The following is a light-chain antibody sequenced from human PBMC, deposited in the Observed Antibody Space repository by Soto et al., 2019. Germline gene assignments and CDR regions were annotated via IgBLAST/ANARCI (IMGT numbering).Light chain of an antibody. J-gene: IGKJ1*01. V-gene: IGKV3-15*01. CDR2: GAS. Sequence: EIVMTQSPATLSVSPGERATISCRASQSVGSNLAWYQQKPGQAPRLLFYGASTRATGIPARFSGSGSGTEFTLTISSLPSEDFAVYYCQQYNNWPRTFGQGTKVEIK. CDR3: QQYNNWPRT. CDR1: QSVGSN.